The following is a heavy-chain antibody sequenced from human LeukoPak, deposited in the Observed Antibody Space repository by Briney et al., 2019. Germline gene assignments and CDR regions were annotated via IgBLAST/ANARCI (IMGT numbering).Heavy chain of an antibody. CDR3: ARGEQQLVLGVDY. Sequence: ASVKVSCKASGYSFTSYYMHWVRQAPGQGLEWMGIINPSGGSTGYAQKFQDRVTMTRDMSTSTVYMELSSLRSEDTAVYYCARGEQQLVLGVDYWGQGTLVTVSS. CDR1: GYSFTSYY. J-gene: IGHJ4*02. D-gene: IGHD6-13*01. CDR2: INPSGGST. V-gene: IGHV1-46*01.